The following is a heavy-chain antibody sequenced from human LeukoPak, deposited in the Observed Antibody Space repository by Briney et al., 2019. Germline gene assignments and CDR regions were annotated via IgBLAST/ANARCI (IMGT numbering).Heavy chain of an antibody. CDR3: AKGIYDILTGYAY. CDR1: GYTFTRYY. CDR2: INPTSGGT. V-gene: IGHV1-2*02. J-gene: IGHJ4*02. D-gene: IGHD3-9*01. Sequence: GASVKVSCKASGYTFTRYYIHWEREAPGQGLEWMGWINPTSGGTNYAQKFQGRVTMTRDASISTAYMRLSWLRTDGAPVYYCAKGIYDILTGYAYWGQGTLVTVSS.